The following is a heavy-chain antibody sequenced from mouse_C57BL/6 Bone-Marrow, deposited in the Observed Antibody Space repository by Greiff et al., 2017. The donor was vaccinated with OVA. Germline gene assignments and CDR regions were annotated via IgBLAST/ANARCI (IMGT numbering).Heavy chain of an antibody. V-gene: IGHV1-82*01. CDR1: GYAFSSSW. Sequence: VKLMESGPELVKPGASVKISCKASGYAFSSSWMNWVKQRPGKGLEWIGRIYPGDGDTNYNGKFKGKATLTADKSSSTAYMQLSSLTSEDSAVYFCERGLLPYFDSWGQGTTLTVSS. CDR2: IYPGDGDT. J-gene: IGHJ2*01. CDR3: ERGLLPYFDS. D-gene: IGHD2-3*01.